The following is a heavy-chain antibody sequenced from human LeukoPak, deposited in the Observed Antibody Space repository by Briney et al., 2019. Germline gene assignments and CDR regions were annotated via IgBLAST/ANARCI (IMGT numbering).Heavy chain of an antibody. V-gene: IGHV1-8*01. CDR1: GYTFTSYD. CDR3: ARGSYPFRRVVAARENWFDP. J-gene: IGHJ5*02. CDR2: MNPNSGNT. D-gene: IGHD2-15*01. Sequence: ASVKVSCKASGYTFTSYDINWVRQATGQGLEWMGWMNPNSGNTGYAQKFQGRVTMTRNTSISTAYMELSSLRSEDTAVYYCARGSYPFRRVVAARENWFDPWGQGTLVTVSS.